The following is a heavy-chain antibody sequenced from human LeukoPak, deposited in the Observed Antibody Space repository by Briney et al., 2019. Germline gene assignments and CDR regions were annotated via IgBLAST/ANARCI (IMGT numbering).Heavy chain of an antibody. CDR1: GFTFSSYW. CDR3: ARAPRGFWSGYSPYYFDY. V-gene: IGHV3-7*01. CDR2: IKQDGSEK. D-gene: IGHD3-3*01. Sequence: EGSLRLSCAASGFTFSSYWMSWVRQAPGKGLEWVANIKQDGSEKYYVDSVKGRFTISRDNAKNSLYLQMNSLRAEDTAVYYCARAPRGFWSGYSPYYFDYWGQGTLVTVSS. J-gene: IGHJ4*02.